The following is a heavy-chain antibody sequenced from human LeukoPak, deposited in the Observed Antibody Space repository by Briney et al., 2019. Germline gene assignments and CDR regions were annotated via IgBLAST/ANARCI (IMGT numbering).Heavy chain of an antibody. CDR2: IWYDGSNK. D-gene: IGHD6-13*01. Sequence: GGSLRLSCAASGYTFSSYGMHWVRQAPGKGLEWVAVIWYDGSNKYYADSVKGRFTVSRDNSKNTLYLQMNSLRVEDTAVYYCARTGGSWYAGSFDYWGQGTLVTVSS. CDR3: ARTGGSWYAGSFDY. V-gene: IGHV3-33*01. CDR1: GYTFSSYG. J-gene: IGHJ4*02.